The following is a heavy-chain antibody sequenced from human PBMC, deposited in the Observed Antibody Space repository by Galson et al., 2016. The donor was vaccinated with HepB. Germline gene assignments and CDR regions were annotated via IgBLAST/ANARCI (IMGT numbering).Heavy chain of an antibody. J-gene: IGHJ4*02. D-gene: IGHD6-13*01. Sequence: SLRLSCAASGFTFSDYWMTWVRQAPGKGLEWVANIKQDGSEKYYVDSVKGRFTISRDNAKNSLYLQMNSLRAEDTAVYYCVSRRHIAADSVDWGQGILVTV. CDR3: VSRRHIAADSVD. CDR1: GFTFSDYW. CDR2: IKQDGSEK. V-gene: IGHV3-7*02.